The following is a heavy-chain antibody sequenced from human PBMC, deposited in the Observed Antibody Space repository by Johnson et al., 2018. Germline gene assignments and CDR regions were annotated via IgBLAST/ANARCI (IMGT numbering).Heavy chain of an antibody. CDR2: IRSKAYGGTT. D-gene: IGHD1-26*01. CDR3: TRGPYSGSYLYYYYYMDV. Sequence: VQLVQSGGGLVQPGRSLRLSCTASGFTFGDYAMSWFRQAPGKGLEWVGFIRSKAYGGTTEYAASVKGRFNISRDDSKSIAYLKMNSLKTEDTAVYYCTRGPYSGSYLYYYYYMDVWGKGTTVTVSS. CDR1: GFTFGDYA. V-gene: IGHV3-49*03. J-gene: IGHJ6*03.